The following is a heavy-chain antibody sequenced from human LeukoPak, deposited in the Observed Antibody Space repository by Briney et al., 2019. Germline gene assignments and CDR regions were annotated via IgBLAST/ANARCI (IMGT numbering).Heavy chain of an antibody. Sequence: SETLSLTCTVSGGSISSYYWSWIRQPPGKGLEWIGCIYYSGSTNYNPSLKSRVTISVDMSKKQFSLKLSSVTAADTAVYYCARESHCISASCYPTWFDPWGQGTLVTVSS. CDR3: ARESHCISASCYPTWFDP. D-gene: IGHD2-2*01. J-gene: IGHJ5*02. CDR1: GGSISSYY. CDR2: IYYSGST. V-gene: IGHV4-59*01.